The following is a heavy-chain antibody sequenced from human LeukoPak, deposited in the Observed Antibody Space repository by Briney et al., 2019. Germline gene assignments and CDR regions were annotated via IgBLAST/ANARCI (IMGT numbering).Heavy chain of an antibody. V-gene: IGHV3-23*01. CDR2: IDDTGSHT. Sequence: GGSLRLSCAASGFTFSDYVMTWVRQAPGKGLDWVSAIDDTGSHTDYADSAKGRFTISRDNSKNTLYLQMNSLRAEDTAIYYCAKSGLSISAARQLDYWGQGTLVTVSS. CDR1: GFTFSDYV. J-gene: IGHJ4*02. D-gene: IGHD6-13*01. CDR3: AKSGLSISAARQLDY.